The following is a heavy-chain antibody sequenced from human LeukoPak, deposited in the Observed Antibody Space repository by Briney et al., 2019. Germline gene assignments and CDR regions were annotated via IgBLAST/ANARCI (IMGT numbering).Heavy chain of an antibody. D-gene: IGHD2-15*01. V-gene: IGHV4-39*07. Sequence: PSETLSLTCTVSGGSISSSSYYWGWIRQPPGKGLEWIGSIYYSGSTYYNPSLKSRVTISVDTSKNQFSLKLSSVTAADTAVYYCARVGTYCSGGSCYSDSYYYYMDVWGKGTTVTVSS. CDR3: ARVGTYCSGGSCYSDSYYYYMDV. CDR1: GGSISSSSYY. CDR2: IYYSGST. J-gene: IGHJ6*03.